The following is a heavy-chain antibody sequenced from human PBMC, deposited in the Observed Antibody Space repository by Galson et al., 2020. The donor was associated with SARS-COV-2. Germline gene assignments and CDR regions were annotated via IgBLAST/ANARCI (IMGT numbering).Heavy chain of an antibody. CDR1: GGSISSYY. Sequence: SEPLSLTCTVSGGSISSYYWSWIRQPPGKGLEWIGYIYYSGSTNYNPSLKSRVTISVDTSKNQFSLKLSSVTAADTAVYYCARPTAYYDYVWGSYRSDAFDIWGQGTMVTVSS. CDR2: IYYSGST. V-gene: IGHV4-59*08. CDR3: ARPTAYYDYVWGSYRSDAFDI. J-gene: IGHJ3*02. D-gene: IGHD3-16*02.